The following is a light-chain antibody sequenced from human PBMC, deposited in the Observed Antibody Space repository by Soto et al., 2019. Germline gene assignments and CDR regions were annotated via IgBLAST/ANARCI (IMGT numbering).Light chain of an antibody. Sequence: EIVLTQSAATLSLSPGERATLSCRASQSVSSYLAWCQQKPGQAPRLLIYDASNRATGIPARFSGSGSGTDFTLTISSLEPEDFAVYYCQQRSNWAITFGQGTRLEIK. J-gene: IGKJ5*01. CDR2: DAS. CDR3: QQRSNWAIT. V-gene: IGKV3-11*01. CDR1: QSVSSY.